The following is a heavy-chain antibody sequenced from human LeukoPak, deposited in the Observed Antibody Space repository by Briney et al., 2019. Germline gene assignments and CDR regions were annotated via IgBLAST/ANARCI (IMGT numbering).Heavy chain of an antibody. CDR2: MNPNSGNT. J-gene: IGHJ4*02. CDR1: GYTFTSYD. V-gene: IGHV1-8*01. Sequence: ASVKVSCKASGYTFTSYDISWVRQATGQGLEWMGWMNPNSGNTGYAQTFQGRVTMTRNTSISTAYMELSSLRSEDTAVYYCAGTYYYDSSGYYYVGYYFDYWGQGTLVTVSS. CDR3: AGTYYYDSSGYYYVGYYFDY. D-gene: IGHD3-22*01.